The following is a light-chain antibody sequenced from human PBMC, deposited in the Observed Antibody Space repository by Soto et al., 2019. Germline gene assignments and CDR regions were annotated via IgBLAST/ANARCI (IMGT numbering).Light chain of an antibody. V-gene: IGLV1-44*01. J-gene: IGLJ1*01. Sequence: SALXQPPSASGTPGQRVTISCFGSSSNMGSNTVHWFQQLPGSAPKPLIYTNDQRPSGVPERFSGSNSGTSASLTISGLQSEDEADYYCTVWDDSLNGHVFGTGTKVTVL. CDR1: SSNMGSNT. CDR2: TND. CDR3: TVWDDSLNGHV.